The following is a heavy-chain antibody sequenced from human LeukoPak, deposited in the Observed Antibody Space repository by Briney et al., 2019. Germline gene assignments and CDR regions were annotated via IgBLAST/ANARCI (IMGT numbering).Heavy chain of an antibody. V-gene: IGHV4-34*01. CDR3: ARRDVTTWFDP. D-gene: IGHD4-17*01. CDR2: INHSGST. J-gene: IGHJ5*02. CDR1: GGSFSGYY. Sequence: PSETLSLTCAVYGGSFSGYYWSWIRQPPGKGLEWIGEINHSGSTNYNPSLKRRVTISVDTSKNQFSLKLSSVTAADTAVYSCARRDVTTWFDPWGQGTLVTVSS.